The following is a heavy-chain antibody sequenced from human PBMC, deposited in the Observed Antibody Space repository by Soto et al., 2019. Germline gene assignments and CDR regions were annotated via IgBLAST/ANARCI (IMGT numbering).Heavy chain of an antibody. Sequence: PGRSLRLYCAASGFTLIRYWMSWVRPAPGKWLEWVANIKQEGSEKYYVHSVKGRFTISRDNAKNSLYLQMNSLRAEDTSVYYCARPAGYSSGWYYYYYGMDVWGQGTTVTVSS. CDR3: ARPAGYSSGWYYYYYGMDV. D-gene: IGHD6-19*01. CDR1: GFTLIRYW. J-gene: IGHJ6*02. CDR2: IKQEGSEK. V-gene: IGHV3-7*01.